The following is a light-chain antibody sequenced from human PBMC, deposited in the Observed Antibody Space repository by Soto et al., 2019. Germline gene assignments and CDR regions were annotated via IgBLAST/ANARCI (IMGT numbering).Light chain of an antibody. CDR1: QSISSW. J-gene: IGKJ3*01. V-gene: IGKV1-5*03. CDR2: KAS. CDR3: QHYKSFSPFSFT. Sequence: DIQMTQSPSTLSASVGDRVTITCRASQSISSWLAWYQQKPGKAPNLLIYKASSLESGVPSRFSGSGSGTEFTLTISGLQPDDFATYYCQHYKSFSPFSFTLGPGTKVDIK.